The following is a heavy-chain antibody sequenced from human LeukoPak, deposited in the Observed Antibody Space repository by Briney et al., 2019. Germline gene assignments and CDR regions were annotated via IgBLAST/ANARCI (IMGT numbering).Heavy chain of an antibody. CDR1: GGSISSSNW. CDR3: ARAELITDAFDI. D-gene: IGHD1-14*01. J-gene: IGHJ3*02. Sequence: SETLSLTCAVSGGSISSSNWWSWVRQPPGKGLEWIGNIYYSGSTYYSPSLKSRVTISVDTSKNQFSLKLSSVTAADTAVYYCARAELITDAFDIWGQGTMVTVSS. V-gene: IGHV4-4*02. CDR2: IYYSGST.